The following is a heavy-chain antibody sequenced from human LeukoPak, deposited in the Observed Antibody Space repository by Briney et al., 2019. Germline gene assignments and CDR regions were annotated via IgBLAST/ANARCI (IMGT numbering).Heavy chain of an antibody. J-gene: IGHJ4*02. CDR3: AKWGDYDVLTGYYVSDY. CDR1: GFTFSNYA. D-gene: IGHD3-9*01. V-gene: IGHV3-23*01. CDR2: ITGGGSGI. Sequence: GASLRLSCAASGFTFSNYAMSWVRQAPGKGLEWVSAITGGGSGIYYADSMKSRFTISRDDSKNTLYLQINSLRAEGTAVYYCAKWGDYDVLTGYYVSDYWGQGTLVTVSS.